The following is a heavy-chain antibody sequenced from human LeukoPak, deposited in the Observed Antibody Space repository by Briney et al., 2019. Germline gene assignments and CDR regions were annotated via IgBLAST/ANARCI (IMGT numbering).Heavy chain of an antibody. CDR3: IAHFPYFYGFDV. V-gene: IGHV3-15*01. Sequence: AGGSLRLSCVSSGFTIGTAWMSWVRQAPGKGLEWLGHIKSEGEGATTDYAAPAKGRFAISSDDSKNMIYLQMSSLKIDDTAIYYCIAHFPYFYGFDVWGKGTTVTVSS. J-gene: IGHJ6*04. CDR2: IKSEGEGATT. D-gene: IGHD3-3*02. CDR1: GFTIGTAW.